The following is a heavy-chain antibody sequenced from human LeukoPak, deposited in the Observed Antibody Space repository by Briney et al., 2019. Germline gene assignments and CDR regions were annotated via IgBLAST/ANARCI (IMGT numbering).Heavy chain of an antibody. V-gene: IGHV3-21*01. CDR3: ARDKYNSGAYGDFDH. CDR1: GFTFSSYS. CDR2: ISSSSSYI. J-gene: IGHJ4*02. Sequence: PGGSLRLSCAASGFTFSSYSMNWVRQAPGKGLEWVSSISSSSSYIYYADSVKGRFTISRDNGKNSLYLQMNSLRAEDTAVYYRARDKYNSGAYGDFDHWGQGTLVTVSS. D-gene: IGHD6-19*01.